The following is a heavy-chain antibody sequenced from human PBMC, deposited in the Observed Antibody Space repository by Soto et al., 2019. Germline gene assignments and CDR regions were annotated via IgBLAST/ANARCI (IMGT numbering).Heavy chain of an antibody. CDR3: ARGLNMARGGGTDPE. J-gene: IGHJ4*02. Sequence: SQTLRDPCSVSAASPTRPGNYLAWIRQPPGEVLEWIGTFYYAGNTNYKSSLKSRLTISVNAAKKQLTLQMTSVTATDTASYYCARGLNMARGGGTDPEWGLGPMVT. V-gene: IGHV4-39*06. CDR2: FYYAGNT. D-gene: IGHD2-15*01. CDR1: AASPTRPGNY.